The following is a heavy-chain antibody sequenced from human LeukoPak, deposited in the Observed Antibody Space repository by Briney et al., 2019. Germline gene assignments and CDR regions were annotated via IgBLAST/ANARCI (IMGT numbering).Heavy chain of an antibody. CDR2: INPNSGGT. D-gene: IGHD6-6*01. CDR3: ARGGVAQQLVRGDFDY. Sequence: ASVKVSCKASGYTFTGYYMHWVRQAPGQGLEWMGWINPNSGGTNYAQKFQGKVTMTRDTSISTAYMELSRLRSDDTAVYYCARGGVAQQLVRGDFDYWGQGTLVTVSS. CDR1: GYTFTGYY. J-gene: IGHJ4*02. V-gene: IGHV1-2*02.